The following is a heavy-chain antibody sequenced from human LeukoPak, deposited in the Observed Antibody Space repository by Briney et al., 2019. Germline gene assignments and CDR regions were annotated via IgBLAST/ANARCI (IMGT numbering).Heavy chain of an antibody. Sequence: GRSLRLSCAASGFTFDDYAMHWVRQAPGKGLEWVSGISWNSGSIGYADSVKGRFTISRDNAKNSLYLQMNSLRAEDTALYYCAKEAALAPRRSVLRYFDWFTYYFDYWGQGTLVTVSS. CDR3: AKEAALAPRRSVLRYFDWFTYYFDY. CDR2: ISWNSGSI. V-gene: IGHV3-9*01. CDR1: GFTFDDYA. J-gene: IGHJ4*02. D-gene: IGHD3-9*01.